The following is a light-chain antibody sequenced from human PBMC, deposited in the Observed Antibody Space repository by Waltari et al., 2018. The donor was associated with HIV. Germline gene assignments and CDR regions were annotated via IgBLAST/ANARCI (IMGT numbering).Light chain of an antibody. J-gene: IGKJ2*01. V-gene: IGKV1-5*03. CDR2: KAS. Sequence: IQMTQSPSILSASVGDRITLTCRASQTVDSWLAWYQQRPGRARKLLIYKASTLKYGVPARFSGSGSVTNFTLTINILHPDDFATYYCQQYNSDFYTFGLGTRLDLK. CDR3: QQYNSDFYT. CDR1: QTVDSW.